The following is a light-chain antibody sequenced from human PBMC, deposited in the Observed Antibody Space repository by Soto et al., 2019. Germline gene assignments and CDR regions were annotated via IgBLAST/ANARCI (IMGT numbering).Light chain of an antibody. J-gene: IGKJ2*01. V-gene: IGKV1-5*03. CDR2: KAS. CDR3: QQYNSYSPMYT. CDR1: QSISSW. Sequence: DIQMTQSPSTLSASVGDRVTITCRASQSISSWLAWYQQKPGKAPKLLIYKASSLESGVPSRFSGSGSGTAFTLTSSSLQPDDFATYYCQQYNSYSPMYTFGQGTKLEIK.